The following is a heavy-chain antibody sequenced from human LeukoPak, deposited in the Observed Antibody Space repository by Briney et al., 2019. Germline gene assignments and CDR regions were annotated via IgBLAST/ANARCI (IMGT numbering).Heavy chain of an antibody. Sequence: GSLRLSCAASGFTFSSYWMSWVRQPPGKGLEWIGEINYRGSTNYNPSLKSRVTMSIDTSKNQYSLKLNSVTSADTAVYYCARGGHNYGYYNWGQGTLVTVSS. J-gene: IGHJ4*02. V-gene: IGHV4-34*01. CDR1: GFTFSSYW. CDR2: INYRGST. CDR3: ARGGHNYGYYN. D-gene: IGHD5-18*01.